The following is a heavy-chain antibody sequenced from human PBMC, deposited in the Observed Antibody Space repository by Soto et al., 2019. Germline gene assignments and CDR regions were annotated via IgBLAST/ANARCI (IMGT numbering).Heavy chain of an antibody. CDR2: IRSKAYGGTT. Sequence: PGGSLRLSCTASGFTLGDYAMSWFRQAPGKGLEWVGFIRSKAYGGTTEYAASVKGRFTISRDDSKSIAYLQMNSLKTEDTAVYYCTRDHGSGWFYYYYGMDVWGQGTTVTVSS. CDR3: TRDHGSGWFYYYYGMDV. D-gene: IGHD6-19*01. J-gene: IGHJ6*02. CDR1: GFTLGDYA. V-gene: IGHV3-49*03.